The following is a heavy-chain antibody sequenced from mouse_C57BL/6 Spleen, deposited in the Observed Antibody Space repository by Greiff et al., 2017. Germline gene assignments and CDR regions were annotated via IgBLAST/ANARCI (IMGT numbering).Heavy chain of an antibody. D-gene: IGHD1-1*01. CDR1: GYTFTSYW. V-gene: IGHV1-55*01. CDR2: IYPGSGST. Sequence: QVQLQQPGAELVKPGASVKMSCKASGYTFTSYWITWVKQRPGQGLEWIGDIYPGSGSTNYNEKFKSKATLTVDTSSSTAYMQLSSLTSEDSAVYYCARIAFITTVVAHYFDYGGQGTTLTVSS. CDR3: ARIAFITTVVAHYFDY. J-gene: IGHJ2*01.